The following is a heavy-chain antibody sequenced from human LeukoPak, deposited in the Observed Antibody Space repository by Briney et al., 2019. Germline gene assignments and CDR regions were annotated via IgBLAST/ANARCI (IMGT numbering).Heavy chain of an antibody. V-gene: IGHV3-7*01. CDR3: ARDKIVGATHFDY. J-gene: IGHJ4*02. CDR2: IKQDGSEK. Sequence: PGGSLRLSCAASGSTFSNYWMSWVRQAPGKGLEWVANIKQDGSEKYYVDSVKGRFTISRDNAKNSLYLQMNSLRAEDTAVCYCARDKIVGATHFDYWGQGTLVTVSS. CDR1: GSTFSNYW. D-gene: IGHD1-26*01.